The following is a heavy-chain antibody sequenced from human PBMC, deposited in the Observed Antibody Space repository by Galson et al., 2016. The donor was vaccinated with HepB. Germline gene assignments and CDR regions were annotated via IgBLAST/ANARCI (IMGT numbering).Heavy chain of an antibody. V-gene: IGHV5-51*01. Sequence: QSGAEVKKPGESLKISCEGSGYTFTTKWIAWVRQMSGKDLAWMGIIYPGDSETKYSPSFQGQVTISADKSTNIAYLQWGSLRSSDTATYYCARLSSSSYFAPFDYWGQGTPVTVSS. CDR2: IYPGDSET. D-gene: IGHD2/OR15-2a*01. J-gene: IGHJ4*02. CDR1: GYTFTTKW. CDR3: ARLSSSSYFAPFDY.